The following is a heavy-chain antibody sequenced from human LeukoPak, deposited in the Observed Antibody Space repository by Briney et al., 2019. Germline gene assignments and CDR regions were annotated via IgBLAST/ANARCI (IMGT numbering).Heavy chain of an antibody. V-gene: IGHV1-3*03. J-gene: IGHJ4*02. Sequence: ASVKVSCKASGYSFTNYAIHWVRQAPGQRLEWMGWINTVNGHTKYSEELQGRVTITRDTSASTAYMELSSLRSEDMAIYYCARGFCDITSCYYPLDYWGQGTLVTVSS. CDR1: GYSFTNYA. D-gene: IGHD2-2*01. CDR3: ARGFCDITSCYYPLDY. CDR2: INTVNGHT.